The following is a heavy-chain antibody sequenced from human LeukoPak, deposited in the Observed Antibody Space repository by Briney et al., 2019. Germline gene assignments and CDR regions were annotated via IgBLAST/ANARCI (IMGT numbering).Heavy chain of an antibody. CDR3: ARGITIFGVVIIAFDI. J-gene: IGHJ3*02. Sequence: PGRSLRLSCAASGFTFSSYWMSWVRQAPGKGLEWVANIKQDGSEKYYVDSVKGRFTISRDNAKNSLYLQMNSLRAEDTAVYYCARGITIFGVVIIAFDIWGQGTMVTVSS. CDR2: IKQDGSEK. D-gene: IGHD3-3*01. V-gene: IGHV3-7*01. CDR1: GFTFSSYW.